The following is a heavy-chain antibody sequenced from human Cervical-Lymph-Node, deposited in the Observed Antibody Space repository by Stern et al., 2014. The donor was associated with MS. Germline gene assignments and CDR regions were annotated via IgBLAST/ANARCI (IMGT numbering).Heavy chain of an antibody. D-gene: IGHD1-26*01. V-gene: IGHV4-61*02. CDR1: GGSISSSGYY. Sequence: QVQLVESGPGLVKPSQTLSLTCTVSGGSISSSGYYWSWIRQPADKGLEWIGRIHDSGSTYYNPSLKSRVTISMDTAKNQFSLKPPSLTAADTAVYYCATTRWDLFTWNWFDPWGQGTLVTVSS. CDR2: IHDSGST. CDR3: ATTRWDLFTWNWFDP. J-gene: IGHJ5*02.